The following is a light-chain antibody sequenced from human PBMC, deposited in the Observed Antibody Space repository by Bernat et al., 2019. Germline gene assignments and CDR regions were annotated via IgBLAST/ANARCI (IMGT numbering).Light chain of an antibody. Sequence: QSALTQPPSASGSLGQSVTISCTGTSSDVGGHDHVSWYQQHPGKAPKVLIYEVNKRPSGVPDRFSGSKSGNTASLTVSGRKAEDEADYHCCSHGGSNSFWVFGGGTKLTVL. J-gene: IGLJ3*02. V-gene: IGLV2-8*01. CDR3: CSHGGSNSFWV. CDR1: SSDVGGHDH. CDR2: EVN.